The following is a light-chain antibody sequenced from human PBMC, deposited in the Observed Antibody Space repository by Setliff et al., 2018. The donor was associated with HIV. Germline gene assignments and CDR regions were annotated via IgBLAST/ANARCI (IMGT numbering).Light chain of an antibody. J-gene: IGLJ2*01. Sequence: QSALTQPASVSGSPGQSITISCTGTSSDVGGYNYVSWYQQHPGKAPKLMIYDASKRPSGVSNRFSGSKSGNAASLTISGLQAEDEADYYCCSYAGSSAFLVLFGGGTKVTVL. CDR1: SSDVGGYNY. CDR2: DAS. V-gene: IGLV2-23*02. CDR3: CSYAGSSAFLVL.